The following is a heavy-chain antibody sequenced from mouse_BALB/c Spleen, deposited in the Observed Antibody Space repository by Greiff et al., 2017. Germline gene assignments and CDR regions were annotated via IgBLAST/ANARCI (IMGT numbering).Heavy chain of an antibody. D-gene: IGHD6-1*01. CDR2: IYPGDGDT. Sequence: QVQLKQSGAELARPGASVKLSCKASGYTFTSYWLQWVKQRPGQGLEWIGAIYPGDGDTRYTQKFKGKATLTADKSSSTAYMQLSSLASEDSAVYYCARAFSTFYAMDYWGQGTSVTVSS. CDR1: GYTFTSYW. V-gene: IGHV1-87*01. CDR3: ARAFSTFYAMDY. J-gene: IGHJ4*01.